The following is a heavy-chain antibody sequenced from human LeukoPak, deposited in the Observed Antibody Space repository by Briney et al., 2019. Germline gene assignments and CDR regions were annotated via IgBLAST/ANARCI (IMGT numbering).Heavy chain of an antibody. CDR2: IYDSGST. CDR1: GGSIRSYH. Sequence: PSETLSLTCTVSGGSIRSYHWSWIRQPPGKRLEWIGYIYDSGSTNYNPSLKSRVTISIDTSKNQFSLKLSSVTAADTAVYYCAKSGGYGLIDKWGQGTLVTVSS. J-gene: IGHJ4*02. V-gene: IGHV4-59*01. CDR3: AKSGGYGLIDK. D-gene: IGHD1-26*01.